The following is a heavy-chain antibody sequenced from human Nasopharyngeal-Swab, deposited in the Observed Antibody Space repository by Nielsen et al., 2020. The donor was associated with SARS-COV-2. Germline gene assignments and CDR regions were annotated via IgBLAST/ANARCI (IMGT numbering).Heavy chain of an antibody. D-gene: IGHD2-15*01. Sequence: GESLKISCAASGFTFSSYGMHWVRQAPGKGPEWVAVISYDGSNKYYADSVKGRFTISRDNSKNTLYLQMNSLRAEDTAVYYCARSTLVYCSGGSCYSFYYYYYGMDVWGQGTTVTVSS. CDR1: GFTFSSYG. J-gene: IGHJ6*02. CDR2: ISYDGSNK. V-gene: IGHV3-30*03. CDR3: ARSTLVYCSGGSCYSFYYYYYGMDV.